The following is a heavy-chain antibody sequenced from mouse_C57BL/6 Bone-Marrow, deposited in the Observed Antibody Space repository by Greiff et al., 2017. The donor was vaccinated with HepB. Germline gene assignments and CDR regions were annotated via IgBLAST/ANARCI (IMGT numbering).Heavy chain of an antibody. Sequence: AQLQQPGAELVRPGSSVKLSCKASGYTFTSYWMHWVKQRPIQGLEWIGNIDPSDSETHYNQKFKDKATLTVDKSSSTAYMQLSSLTSEDSAVYYCARVYDGFHWYFDVWGTGTTVTVSS. J-gene: IGHJ1*03. CDR2: IDPSDSET. V-gene: IGHV1-52*01. CDR3: ARVYDGFHWYFDV. D-gene: IGHD2-3*01. CDR1: GYTFTSYW.